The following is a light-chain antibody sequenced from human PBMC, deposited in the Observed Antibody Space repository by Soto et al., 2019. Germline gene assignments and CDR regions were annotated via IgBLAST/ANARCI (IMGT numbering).Light chain of an antibody. J-gene: IGKJ5*01. CDR3: QQRSNWFT. CDR2: DAS. Sequence: EIVLTQSPATLSLSPGERATLSCRASQSVSYYLAWYQQKPAQAPRLLIYDASNRATGIPARFSGSGSGTDFTLTISSLEPEDFAVYYCQQRSNWFTFGQGTRLEIK. CDR1: QSVSYY. V-gene: IGKV3-11*01.